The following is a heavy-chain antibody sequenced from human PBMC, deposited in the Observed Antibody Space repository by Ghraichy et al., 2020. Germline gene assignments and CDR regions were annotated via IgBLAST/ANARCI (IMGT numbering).Heavy chain of an antibody. J-gene: IGHJ3*02. CDR2: LSYSGST. V-gene: IGHV4-59*01. CDR1: GGSISPYY. D-gene: IGHD2-21*02. CDR3: VRSLCYGDCYYDAFDI. Sequence: SETLSLTCTVSGGSISPYYWHWIRQIPGKGLEWIGFLSYSGSTSYSPSLVGRVTISGDTSKNHLSLKITSVTGADTAVYFCVRSLCYGDCYYDAFDIWGRGTMVTVSS.